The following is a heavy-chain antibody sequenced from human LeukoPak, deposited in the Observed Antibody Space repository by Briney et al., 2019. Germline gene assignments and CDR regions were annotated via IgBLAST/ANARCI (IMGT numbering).Heavy chain of an antibody. D-gene: IGHD6-13*01. J-gene: IGHJ4*02. CDR1: GFTFSSYA. CDR2: ISGSGGST. Sequence: GGSLRLSCAASGFTFSSYAMSWVRQAPGKGLEWVSAISGSGGSTYYADSVKGRFTISRDNSKNTLYLQMNSLRVEDTAVYYCAKAGSSWYLEPVGYWGQGTLVTVSS. V-gene: IGHV3-23*01. CDR3: AKAGSSWYLEPVGY.